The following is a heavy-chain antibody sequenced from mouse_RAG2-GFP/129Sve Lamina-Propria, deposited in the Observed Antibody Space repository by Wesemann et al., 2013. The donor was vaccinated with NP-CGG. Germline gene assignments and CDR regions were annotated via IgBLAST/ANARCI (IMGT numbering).Heavy chain of an antibody. CDR3: ASNWVFAY. V-gene: IGHV4-1*01. CDR2: INPDSSTI. D-gene: IGHD4-1*02. Sequence: RAPGKGLEWIGEINPDSSTINYAPSLKDKFIISRDNAKNTLYLQMSKVRSEDTALYYCASNWVFAYWGQGTLVTVSA. J-gene: IGHJ3*01.